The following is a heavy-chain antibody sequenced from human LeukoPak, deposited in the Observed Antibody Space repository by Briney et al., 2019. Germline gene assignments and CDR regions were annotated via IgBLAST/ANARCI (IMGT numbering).Heavy chain of an antibody. V-gene: IGHV4-4*07. Sequence: KPSETLSLTCTVSGGSISNFYWSWIRQPAGKTLEWIGRIYTSGSTNYNPSLKSRVTMSVDTSKNQFSLKLSSVIAADTAVYFCARETTGAGTARPFDYWGQGTLVTVSS. CDR1: GGSISNFY. J-gene: IGHJ4*02. CDR3: ARETTGAGTARPFDY. D-gene: IGHD6-19*01. CDR2: IYTSGST.